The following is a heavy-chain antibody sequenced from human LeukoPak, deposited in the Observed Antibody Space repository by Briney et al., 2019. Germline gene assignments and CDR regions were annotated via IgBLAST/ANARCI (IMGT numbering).Heavy chain of an antibody. D-gene: IGHD6-19*01. J-gene: IGHJ3*02. CDR1: GYTFTSYG. CDR3: ARVVSPGSGWEPHDAFDI. V-gene: IGHV1-18*01. Sequence: ASVKVSCKASGYTFTSYGISWVRQAPGQGLEWMGWISAYNGNTNYAQKLQGRVTMTTDTSTSTAYMELRSLRSDDTAVYYCARVVSPGSGWEPHDAFDIWGQGTMVTVSS. CDR2: ISAYNGNT.